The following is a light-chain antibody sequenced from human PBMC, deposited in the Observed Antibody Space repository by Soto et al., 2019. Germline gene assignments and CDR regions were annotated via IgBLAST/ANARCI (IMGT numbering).Light chain of an antibody. CDR2: GAS. CDR3: QQYGSSPPGLT. V-gene: IGKV3-20*01. CDR1: QSVSSSY. Sequence: EIVLTQSPGTLSLSPGERATLSCRASQSVSSSYLAWYQQKPGQAPRLLIYGASSRATGIPDRFSGSGSGTDFTLTISRLDPEDFAVYYCQQYGSSPPGLTFGGGTKVEVK. J-gene: IGKJ4*01.